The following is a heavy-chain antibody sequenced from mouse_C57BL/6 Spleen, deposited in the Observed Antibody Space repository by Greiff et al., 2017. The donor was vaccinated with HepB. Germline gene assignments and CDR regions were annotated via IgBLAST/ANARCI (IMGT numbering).Heavy chain of an antibody. Sequence: EVQLQQSVAELVRPGASVKLSCSASGFNIKNTYMHWVTQRPEQGLEWIGRIVPAHGHTKYAPKFQGNATITADTSSNTAYLQLSSLTSEDTAIDYWARDGNYGTWFAYWGQGTLVTVSA. V-gene: IGHV14-3*01. CDR3: ARDGNYGTWFAY. CDR1: GFNIKNTY. J-gene: IGHJ3*01. D-gene: IGHD2-1*01. CDR2: IVPAHGHT.